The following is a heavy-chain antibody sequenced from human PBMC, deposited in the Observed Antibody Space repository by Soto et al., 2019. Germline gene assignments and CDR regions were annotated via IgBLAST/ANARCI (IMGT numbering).Heavy chain of an antibody. CDR1: GYTFTNYD. V-gene: IGHV1-8*01. D-gene: IGHD6-19*01. Sequence: QVQLLQSGAEVRTPGASVRVSCKASGYTFTNYDINWVRQATGQGLEWMGWLNPNSGNTAYTQKFQGRVTMTWDTSTSTVYMELSGLRSEDTAVYYCARGDPQGAGTAYWGQGTPVTVSS. CDR3: ARGDPQGAGTAY. CDR2: LNPNSGNT. J-gene: IGHJ4*02.